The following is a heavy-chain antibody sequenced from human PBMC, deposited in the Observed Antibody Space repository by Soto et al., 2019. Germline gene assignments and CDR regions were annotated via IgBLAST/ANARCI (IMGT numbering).Heavy chain of an antibody. J-gene: IGHJ5*02. CDR2: IGAHNGDT. D-gene: IGHD3-3*01. V-gene: IGHV1-18*01. Sequence: QVQLVQSGPEVKKPGASVKASCKASGYTLSTYGFSWVRQAPGQGLEWVGWIGAHNGDTTYAQKFQGRVTMTTDTTTTTSYMELRSLTFDDTAVYFCARDWRGAEGFDPWGQGTLVIVSS. CDR3: ARDWRGAEGFDP. CDR1: GYTLSTYG.